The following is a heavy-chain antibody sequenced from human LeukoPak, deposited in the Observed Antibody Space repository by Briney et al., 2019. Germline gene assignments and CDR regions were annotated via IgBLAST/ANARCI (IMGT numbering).Heavy chain of an antibody. CDR1: GYTFTSYG. V-gene: IGHV1-18*01. J-gene: IGHJ5*02. Sequence: ASVKVSCKASGYTFTSYGINWVRQAPGQGLEWMGWIRAYNGDTNYAQKLQGRVTMTTDTSTSTAYMELRSLRSDDTAVYYCARDLRPVRGVITNWFDPWGQGTLVTVSS. CDR2: IRAYNGDT. CDR3: ARDLRPVRGVITNWFDP. D-gene: IGHD3-10*01.